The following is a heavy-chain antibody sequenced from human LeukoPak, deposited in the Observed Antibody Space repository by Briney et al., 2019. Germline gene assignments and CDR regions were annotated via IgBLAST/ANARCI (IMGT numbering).Heavy chain of an antibody. CDR2: ISHSGST. CDR3: ARTHDSDAFDI. D-gene: IGHD2-21*02. Sequence: SETLSLTCSIYGGSFSGYYWSWIRQPPGKGLEWIGDISHSGSTNYNPSLKSRVTISVDTSKNQFSLKLSSVTAADTAVYYCARTHDSDAFDIWGQGTMVTVSS. J-gene: IGHJ3*02. V-gene: IGHV4-34*01. CDR1: GGSFSGYY.